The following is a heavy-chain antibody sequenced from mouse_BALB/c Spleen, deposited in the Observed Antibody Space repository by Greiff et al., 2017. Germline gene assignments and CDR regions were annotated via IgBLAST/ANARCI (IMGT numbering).Heavy chain of an antibody. V-gene: IGHV3-2*02. CDR1: GYSITSDYA. Sequence: VQLQQSGPGLVKPSQSLSLTCTVTGYSITSDYAWNWIRQFPGNKLEWMGYISYSGSTSYNPSLKSRISITRDTSKNQFFLQLNSVTTEDTATYYCARRVITTAGAMDYWGQGTSVTVSS. J-gene: IGHJ4*01. D-gene: IGHD2-4*01. CDR2: ISYSGST. CDR3: ARRVITTAGAMDY.